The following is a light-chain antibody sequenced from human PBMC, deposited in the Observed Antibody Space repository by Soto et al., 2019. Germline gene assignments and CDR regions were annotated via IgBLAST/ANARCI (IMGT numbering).Light chain of an antibody. CDR1: SSDIGGYIY. CDR2: EVS. CDR3: SSYTISSPYV. J-gene: IGLJ1*01. Sequence: QSALTQPASLSGSPGQSITISCTGTSSDIGGYIYVSWYQHHPGKAPKLIVYEVSNRPSGVSSRFSGSKSGNTASLTLSGLQPEDEADYYCSSYTISSPYVFGTGTKGTVL. V-gene: IGLV2-14*01.